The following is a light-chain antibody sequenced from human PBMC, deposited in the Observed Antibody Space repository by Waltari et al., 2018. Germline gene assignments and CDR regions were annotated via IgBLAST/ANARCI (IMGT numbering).Light chain of an antibody. CDR3: QQRRNWPLT. Sequence: DIVLTQSPATLSLSPGERATLSCRASQSVNNYLAWYQQKPGQAPRLLIYGASNRATGITARFSGSGSGTDFTLTISTLEPEDFAVYYCQQRRNWPLTFGGGTKVEIK. CDR1: QSVNNY. J-gene: IGKJ4*01. CDR2: GAS. V-gene: IGKV3-11*01.